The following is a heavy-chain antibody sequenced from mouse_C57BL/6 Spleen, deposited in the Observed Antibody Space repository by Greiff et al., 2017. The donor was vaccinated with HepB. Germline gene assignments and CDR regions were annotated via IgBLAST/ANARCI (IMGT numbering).Heavy chain of an antibody. CDR3: AREGNYYGSSPLDY. Sequence: VQGVESGAELARPGASVKLSCKASGYTFTSYGISWVKQRTGQGLEWIGEIYPRSGNTYYNEKFKGKATLTADKSSSTAYMELRSLTSEDSAVYFCAREGNYYGSSPLDYWGQGTTLTVSS. J-gene: IGHJ2*01. D-gene: IGHD1-1*01. V-gene: IGHV1-81*01. CDR1: GYTFTSYG. CDR2: IYPRSGNT.